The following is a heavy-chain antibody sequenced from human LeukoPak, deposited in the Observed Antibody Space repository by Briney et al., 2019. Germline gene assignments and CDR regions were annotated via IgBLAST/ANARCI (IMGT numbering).Heavy chain of an antibody. D-gene: IGHD1-26*01. CDR3: ARLVGATKGY. CDR1: GGSISSSSYY. V-gene: IGHV4-39*07. CDR2: IYYSGST. Sequence: PSETLSLTCTVSGGSISSSSYYWGWIRQPPGKGLEWIGSIYYSGSTNYNPSLKSRVTMSVDTSKNQFSLKLSSVTAADTAVYYCARLVGATKGYWGQGTLVTVSS. J-gene: IGHJ4*02.